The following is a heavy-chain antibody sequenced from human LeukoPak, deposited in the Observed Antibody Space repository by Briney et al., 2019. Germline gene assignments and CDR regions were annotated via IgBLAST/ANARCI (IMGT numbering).Heavy chain of an antibody. CDR2: IIPILGIA. Sequence: AASVKVSCKASGGTFSSYAISWVRQAPGQGLEWMGRIIPILGIANYAQKFQGRVTITADKSTSTAYMELSSLRSEDTAVYYCARLWSPGMAVAGTGVYWGQGTLVTVSS. J-gene: IGHJ4*02. V-gene: IGHV1-69*04. CDR1: GGTFSSYA. CDR3: ARLWSPGMAVAGTGVY. D-gene: IGHD6-19*01.